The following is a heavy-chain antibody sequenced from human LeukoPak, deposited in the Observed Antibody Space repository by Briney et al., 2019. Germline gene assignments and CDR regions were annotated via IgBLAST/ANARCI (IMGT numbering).Heavy chain of an antibody. CDR3: ARVGNGRSWDY. V-gene: IGHV3-48*02. CDR2: ISLGNSTM. J-gene: IGHJ4*02. D-gene: IGHD2-15*01. CDR1: GFTFSSYV. Sequence: PGGSLRLSCAASGFTFSSYVMNWARQVPGKGLEWISYISLGNSTMFYADSVKGRFTISRDNAKNSLYPQMNSLRDDDTAVYYCARVGNGRSWDYWGQGTLVSVSS.